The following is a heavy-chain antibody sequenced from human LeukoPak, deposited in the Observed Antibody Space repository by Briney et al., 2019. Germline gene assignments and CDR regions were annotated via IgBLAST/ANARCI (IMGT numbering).Heavy chain of an antibody. CDR1: GGTFSGNS. V-gene: IGHV1-18*01. Sequence: GASVKVACEASGGTFSGNSITWVRQAPGQGLEWMGWISAYNGNTNYAQKLQGRVTMTTDTSTSTAYMELRSLRSDDTAVYYCARGGIAVELDYWGQGTLVTVSS. CDR2: ISAYNGNT. D-gene: IGHD6-19*01. J-gene: IGHJ4*02. CDR3: ARGGIAVELDY.